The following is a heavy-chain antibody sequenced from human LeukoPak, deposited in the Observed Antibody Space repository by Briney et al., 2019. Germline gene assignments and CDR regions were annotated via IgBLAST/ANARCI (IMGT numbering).Heavy chain of an antibody. CDR1: GITFRSSS. CDR3: VREFFTRQTKYSGNYGGAFDY. CDR2: ISRTSSDI. J-gene: IGHJ4*02. D-gene: IGHD1-26*01. Sequence: GGSLRLSFEASGITFRSSSMTWVGQAPGEGLEWVASISRTSSDIYYADSVKGRFTISRDNDNNSLYLQMNGLRAEDTAVYYCVREFFTRQTKYSGNYGGAFDYWGQGTLVTVSS. V-gene: IGHV3-21*06.